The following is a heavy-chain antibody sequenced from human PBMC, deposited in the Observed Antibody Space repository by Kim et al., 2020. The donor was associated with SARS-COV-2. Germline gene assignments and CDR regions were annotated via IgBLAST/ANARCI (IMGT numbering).Heavy chain of an antibody. CDR3: ARHVVVVAATGFDY. J-gene: IGHJ4*02. V-gene: IGHV5-10-1*01. D-gene: IGHD2-15*01. Sequence: SPSFQGHVTISADKSISTAYLQWSSLKASDTAMYYCARHVVVVAATGFDYWGQGTLVTVSS.